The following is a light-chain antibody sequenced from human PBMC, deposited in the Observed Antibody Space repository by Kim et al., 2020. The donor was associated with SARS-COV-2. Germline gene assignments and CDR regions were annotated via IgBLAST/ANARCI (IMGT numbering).Light chain of an antibody. J-gene: IGKJ1*01. CDR2: DVS. V-gene: IGKV3-15*01. CDR1: QNFVST. CDR3: LQYSDWWT. Sequence: DRVSRLCRASQNFVSTRPWSQQHAGRGLRLLIYDVSIRAIGVPARFSGSGSGTQFSLTIGSLHPEYAAVYYCLQYSDWWTFGQGTKVDIK.